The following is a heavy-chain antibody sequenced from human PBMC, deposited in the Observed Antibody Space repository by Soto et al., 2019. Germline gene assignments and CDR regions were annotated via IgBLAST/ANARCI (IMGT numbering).Heavy chain of an antibody. CDR3: ARVVNYYDSSGYWRYFDY. Sequence: SETLSLTCTVSGGSISSGDYYWSWIRQPPGKGLEWIGYIYYSGSTYYNPSLKSRVTISVDTSKNQFSLKLSSVTAADTAVYYCARVVNYYDSSGYWRYFDYWGQGTLVTVSS. CDR2: IYYSGST. J-gene: IGHJ4*02. V-gene: IGHV4-30-4*01. CDR1: GGSISSGDYY. D-gene: IGHD3-22*01.